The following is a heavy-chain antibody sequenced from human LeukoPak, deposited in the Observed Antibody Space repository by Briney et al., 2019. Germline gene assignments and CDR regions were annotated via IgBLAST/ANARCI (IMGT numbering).Heavy chain of an antibody. Sequence: SETLSLTCAVSGYSISSDYYWGWIRHPPGKGLEWIGSTYHSGSTYYNPSLKSRVTISVDTSKNQFSLKLSSVTAADTALYYCARVGRLAYYMDVWGKGTTVTVSS. CDR1: GYSISSDYY. V-gene: IGHV4-38-2*01. CDR3: ARVGRLAYYMDV. D-gene: IGHD1-26*01. CDR2: TYHSGST. J-gene: IGHJ6*03.